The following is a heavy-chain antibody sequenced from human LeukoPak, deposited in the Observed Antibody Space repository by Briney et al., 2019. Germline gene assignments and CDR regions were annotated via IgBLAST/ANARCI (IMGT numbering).Heavy chain of an antibody. D-gene: IGHD6-6*01. Sequence: PSETLSLTCTVSGGSISSYYWSWIRQPPGKGLEWIGYIYHSGSTNYNPSLQSRVTIPVDTSKNQFSLNLNSVTAADTAVYYCARGGAARLHFQNWGQGTLVTVSS. CDR2: IYHSGST. V-gene: IGHV4-59*01. J-gene: IGHJ1*01. CDR1: GGSISSYY. CDR3: ARGGAARLHFQN.